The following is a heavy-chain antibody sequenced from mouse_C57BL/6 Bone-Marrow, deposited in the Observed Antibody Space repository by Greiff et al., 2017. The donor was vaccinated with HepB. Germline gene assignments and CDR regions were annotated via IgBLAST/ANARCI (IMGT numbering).Heavy chain of an antibody. D-gene: IGHD3-2*02. V-gene: IGHV5-2*01. Sequence: EVKVVESGGGLVQPGESLKLSCESNEYEFPSHDMSWVRKTPEKRLELVAAINSDGGSTYYPDTMERRFIISRDNTKKTLYLQMCSLRSEDTALYYGAKHGAAQVPWFAYWGQGTLVTVSA. CDR3: AKHGAAQVPWFAY. CDR2: INSDGGST. J-gene: IGHJ3*01. CDR1: EYEFPSHD.